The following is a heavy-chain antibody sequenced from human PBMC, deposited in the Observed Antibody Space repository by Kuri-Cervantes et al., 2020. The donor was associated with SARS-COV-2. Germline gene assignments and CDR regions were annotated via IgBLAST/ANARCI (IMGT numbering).Heavy chain of an antibody. Sequence: GESLKISCAASGFTFSSYAMSWVRQAPGRGLEWVSAISGSGGSTHYADSVKGRFTISRDNSKNTLYLQMNSLRAEDTALYYCTNEGMGKPFDWWGQGTLVTVSS. CDR2: ISGSGGST. CDR3: TNEGMGKPFDW. V-gene: IGHV3-23*01. CDR1: GFTFSSYA. D-gene: IGHD7-27*01. J-gene: IGHJ4*02.